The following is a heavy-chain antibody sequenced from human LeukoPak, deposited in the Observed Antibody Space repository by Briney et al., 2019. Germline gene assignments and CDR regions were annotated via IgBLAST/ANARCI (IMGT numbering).Heavy chain of an antibody. CDR2: IKQDGSEK. D-gene: IGHD2-21*02. CDR1: GFTFSSYW. J-gene: IGHJ5*02. Sequence: GGSLRLSCAASGFTFSSYWMSWVRQAPGKGLEWVANIKQDGSEKYYVDSVKGRFTVSRDNAKNSLYLQVNSLRAEDTAVYYCARGGDLAYCGGDCYSDWFDPWGQGTLVTVSS. V-gene: IGHV3-7*01. CDR3: ARGGDLAYCGGDCYSDWFDP.